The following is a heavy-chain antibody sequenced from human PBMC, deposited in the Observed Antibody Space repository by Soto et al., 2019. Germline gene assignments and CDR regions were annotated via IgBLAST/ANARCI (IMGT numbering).Heavy chain of an antibody. V-gene: IGHV4-59*08. CDR2: IYYSGST. J-gene: IGHJ4*02. Sequence: PSETLSLTCTVSGGSISSYYWSWIRQPPGKGLEWIGYIYYSGSTNYNPSLKSRVTISVDTSKNQFSLKLSSVTAADTAVYYCARLPRHSGYAWPDDYWGQGTLVTVSS. CDR3: ARLPRHSGYAWPDDY. CDR1: GGSISSYY. D-gene: IGHD5-12*01.